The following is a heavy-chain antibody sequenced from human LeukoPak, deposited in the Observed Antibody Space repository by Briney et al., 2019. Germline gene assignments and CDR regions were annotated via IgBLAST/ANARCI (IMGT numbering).Heavy chain of an antibody. CDR2: INFDGTIT. D-gene: IGHD1-7*01. CDR1: AFTFSSYW. V-gene: IGHV3-74*01. CDR3: TSANYPGGWFDP. J-gene: IGHJ5*02. Sequence: GGSLRLSCAASAFTFSSYWMHWVRQAPGKGLVWVSCINFDGTITHFADSVKGRFTISRDNAKNTLYLQMNSLRAEDTAVYYRTSANYPGGWFDPWGQGTLVTVSS.